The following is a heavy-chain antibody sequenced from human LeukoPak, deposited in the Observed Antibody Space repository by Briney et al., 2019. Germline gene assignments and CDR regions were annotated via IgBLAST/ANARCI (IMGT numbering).Heavy chain of an antibody. CDR1: GFTFSSYS. V-gene: IGHV3-21*01. CDR3: AKDVGSSSAAGYFQH. Sequence: GGSLRLSCAASGFTFSSYSMNWVRQAPGKGLEWVSSISSSSSYIYYADSVKGRFTISRDNAKSSLYLQMNSLRAEDTAVYYCAKDVGSSSAAGYFQHWGQGTLVTVSS. D-gene: IGHD6-6*01. CDR2: ISSSSSYI. J-gene: IGHJ1*01.